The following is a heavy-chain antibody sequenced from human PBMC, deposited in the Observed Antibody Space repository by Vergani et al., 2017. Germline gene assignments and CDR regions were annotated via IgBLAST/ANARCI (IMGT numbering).Heavy chain of an antibody. CDR2: ISYDGYRR. V-gene: IGHV3-30*18. CDR1: GFSFRGHG. D-gene: IGHD3-10*01. J-gene: IGHJ4*02. Sequence: QVHLVESGGGVVQPGRSLTLSCVASGFSFRGHGMHWVRQAPGKGLEWVAMISYDGYRRNYGDFGKGRFTISRDSSKTVYLQMNILRVEDTAMYFCAKDLSYITAWPHFDSRGQGTMVTVSS. CDR3: AKDLSYITAWPHFDS.